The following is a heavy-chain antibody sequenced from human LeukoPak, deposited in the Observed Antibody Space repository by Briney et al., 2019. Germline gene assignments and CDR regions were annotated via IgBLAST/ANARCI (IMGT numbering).Heavy chain of an antibody. CDR1: GGTFSSYA. CDR2: IIPIFGTA. Sequence: SVKVSCKASGGTFSSYAISWVRQAPGQGLEWMGGIIPIFGTANYAQKFQGRVTITADKSTSTAYMELSSLRSEDTTVYYCARVPTSPAGNSHGSYYMDVWGKGTTVTVSS. D-gene: IGHD6-19*01. J-gene: IGHJ6*03. V-gene: IGHV1-69*06. CDR3: ARVPTSPAGNSHGSYYMDV.